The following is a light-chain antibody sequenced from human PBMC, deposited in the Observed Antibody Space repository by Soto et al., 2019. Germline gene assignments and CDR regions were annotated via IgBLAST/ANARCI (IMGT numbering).Light chain of an antibody. Sequence: EIVLTQSPATLSLSPGERATLSCRASQSVSSKFAWYQQKPGQAPSLLIYGASTRATGTPARFSGSGSGTEFTLTITSLQSEDSALDDCQQYHNLWTFGQGTKVDIK. CDR3: QQYHNLWT. CDR1: QSVSSK. J-gene: IGKJ1*01. CDR2: GAS. V-gene: IGKV3-15*01.